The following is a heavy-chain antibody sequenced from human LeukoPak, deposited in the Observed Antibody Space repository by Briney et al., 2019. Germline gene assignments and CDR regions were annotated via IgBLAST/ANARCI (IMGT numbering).Heavy chain of an antibody. CDR1: GYSFTTNW. CDR3: VRSRGYSYGYSYYFDY. Sequence: GESLQISCQGSGYSFTTNWIGWVRQVPGKGLEWMGIIYPGDSETRYSPSFQGQVTISADKSISTAYLQWSSLKASDTAIYYFVRSRGYSYGYSYYFDYWGQGTLVTVSS. CDR2: IYPGDSET. D-gene: IGHD5-18*01. V-gene: IGHV5-51*01. J-gene: IGHJ4*02.